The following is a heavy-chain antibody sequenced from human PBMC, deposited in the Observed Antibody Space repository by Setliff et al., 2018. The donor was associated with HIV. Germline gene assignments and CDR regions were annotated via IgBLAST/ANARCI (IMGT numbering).Heavy chain of an antibody. Sequence: PGESLKISCQGSGYIFTSYWIGWVRQMPGKGLEWMGIIYPDDSDTRYSPSFQGRVTISADKSISTAYLQRSSLQTSDSGMYYCARGVAALTASFDYWGQGSLVTVSS. D-gene: IGHD2-21*02. V-gene: IGHV5-51*01. CDR3: ARGVAALTASFDY. CDR2: IYPDDSDT. J-gene: IGHJ4*02. CDR1: GYIFTSYW.